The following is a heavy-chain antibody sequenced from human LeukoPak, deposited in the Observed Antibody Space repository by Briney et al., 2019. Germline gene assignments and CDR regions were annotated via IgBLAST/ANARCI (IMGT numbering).Heavy chain of an antibody. V-gene: IGHV3-53*01. CDR3: AKDLYYYDSSGTNYFDY. CDR1: GFTVSSNY. CDR2: IYSGGST. D-gene: IGHD3-22*01. J-gene: IGHJ4*02. Sequence: GGSLRLSCAASGFTVSSNYMSWVRQAPGKGLEWVSVIYSGGSTYYADSVKGRFTISRDNSKNTLYLQMNSLRAEDTAVYYCAKDLYYYDSSGTNYFDYWGQGTLVTVSS.